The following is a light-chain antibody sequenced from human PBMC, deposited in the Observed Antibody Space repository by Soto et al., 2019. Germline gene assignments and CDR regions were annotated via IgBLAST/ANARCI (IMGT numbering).Light chain of an antibody. Sequence: EIVLTQSPGTLSLSPGERATLSCRASQSVSKNYLAWYQQKPGQAPRLLIYGASNRATGIPDRFSGIGSGTDFTLTISRMEPEDFAVYYCQQRNKWRTFGQGTKVDIK. CDR1: QSVSKNY. V-gene: IGKV3D-20*02. J-gene: IGKJ1*01. CDR2: GAS. CDR3: QQRNKWRT.